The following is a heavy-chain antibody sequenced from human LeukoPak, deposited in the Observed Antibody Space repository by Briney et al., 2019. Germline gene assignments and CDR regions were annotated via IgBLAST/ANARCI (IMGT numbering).Heavy chain of an antibody. V-gene: IGHV3-23*01. CDR1: GITFGSYA. D-gene: IGHD5-18*01. J-gene: IGHJ3*02. CDR2: INSGGGTT. Sequence: GGSLRLSCAASGITFGSYAMNWVRQAPGKWLEWVSRINSGGGTTYYAESVKGRFTISRDNSKNTLYLQMNSLRAEDTALYYCGYSYGNGAFDIWGQGTMVTASS. CDR3: GYSYGNGAFDI.